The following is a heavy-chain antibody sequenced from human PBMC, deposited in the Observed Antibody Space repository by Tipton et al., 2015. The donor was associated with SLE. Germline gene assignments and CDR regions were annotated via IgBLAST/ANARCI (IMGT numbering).Heavy chain of an antibody. CDR1: GGSISSYY. J-gene: IGHJ4*02. D-gene: IGHD2-15*01. CDR3: ARGEIVVVVAATLTGMCFDY. V-gene: IGHV4-34*01. Sequence: LRLSCTVSGGSISSYYWSSIRQPPGKGLEWIGEINHSGSTNYNPSLKSRVTISVDTSKNQFSLKLSSVTAVDTAVYYCARGEIVVVVAATLTGMCFDYWGQGTLVTVSS. CDR2: INHSGST.